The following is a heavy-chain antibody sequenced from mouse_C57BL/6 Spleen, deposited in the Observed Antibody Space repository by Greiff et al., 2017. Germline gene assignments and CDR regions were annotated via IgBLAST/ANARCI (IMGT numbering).Heavy chain of an antibody. CDR1: GFTFSSYA. J-gene: IGHJ3*01. Sequence: DVQLVESGGGLVKPGGSLKLSCAASGFTFSSYAMSWVRQTPEKRLEWVATISDGGSYTYYPDNVKGRFTISRDNAKNNLYLQMSHLKSEDTAMYYCARLGRAYWGQGTLVTVSA. D-gene: IGHD4-1*01. V-gene: IGHV5-4*01. CDR3: ARLGRAY. CDR2: ISDGGSYT.